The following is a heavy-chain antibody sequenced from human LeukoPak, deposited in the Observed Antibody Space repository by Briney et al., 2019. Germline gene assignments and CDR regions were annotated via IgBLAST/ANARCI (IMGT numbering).Heavy chain of an antibody. CDR3: ARSLGLERSIWDY. CDR2: IYYSGST. CDR1: GGSISSYY. Sequence: PSETLSLTCTVSGGSISSYYWSWIRQPPGKGLEWIGYIYYSGSTNYNPSLRSRVTISVDTSKNQFSLKLSSVTAADTAVYYCARSLGLERSIWDYWGQGTLVTVSS. D-gene: IGHD1-1*01. J-gene: IGHJ4*02. V-gene: IGHV4-59*01.